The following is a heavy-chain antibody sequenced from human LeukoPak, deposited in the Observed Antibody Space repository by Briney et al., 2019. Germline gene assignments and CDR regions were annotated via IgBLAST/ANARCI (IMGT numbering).Heavy chain of an antibody. V-gene: IGHV4-4*07. CDR2: IYTSGST. CDR1: GGSISSYY. Sequence: SETLSLTCTVSGGSISSYYWSWIRQPAGKGLEWIGRIYTSGSTNYNPSLKSRVTMSVDTSKNQFSLKLSSVTAADTAVYYCAREGLDTVVLPAAMGHNWFDPWGQGTLVTVSS. CDR3: AREGLDTVVLPAAMGHNWFDP. J-gene: IGHJ5*02. D-gene: IGHD2-2*03.